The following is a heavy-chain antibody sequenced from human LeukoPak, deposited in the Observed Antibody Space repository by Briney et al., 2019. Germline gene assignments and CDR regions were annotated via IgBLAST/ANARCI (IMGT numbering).Heavy chain of an antibody. Sequence: GGSLRLSYTASGFTFSGYSMNWVRQAPGKGLEWISYIRSSGSTIYYADSMKGRFTISRDNAKNSLYLQMNSLRAEDTAVYYCARMNYISSGWGAPFDYWGQGTLVTVSS. CDR2: IRSSGSTI. V-gene: IGHV3-48*04. CDR1: GFTFSGYS. J-gene: IGHJ4*02. D-gene: IGHD1-7*01. CDR3: ARMNYISSGWGAPFDY.